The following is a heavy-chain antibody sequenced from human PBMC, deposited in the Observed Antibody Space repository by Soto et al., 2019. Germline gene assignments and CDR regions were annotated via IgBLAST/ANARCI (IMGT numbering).Heavy chain of an antibody. CDR1: GLRFSTYW. J-gene: IGHJ4*02. CDR2: IDPDGRVG. Sequence: EGQLLGSGGGLVQPGGSLRLSCVASGLRFSTYWMNWVRQPPGMGLEWVANIDPDGRVGTYVDSVKGRFTTSRDKAMNSVYLQMNSLRTDDTGMYFCAGWGARAANVWGQGLRVTVSA. CDR3: AGWGARAANV. V-gene: IGHV3-7*03. D-gene: IGHD7-27*01.